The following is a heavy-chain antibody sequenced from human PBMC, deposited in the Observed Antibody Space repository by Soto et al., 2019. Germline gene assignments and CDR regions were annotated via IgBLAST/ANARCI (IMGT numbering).Heavy chain of an antibody. CDR1: GFTFTSSA. CDR3: AADRYCSGGSCFRPGRFDY. V-gene: IGHV1-58*01. CDR2: IVVGSGNT. Sequence: GASVKVSCKASGFTFTSSAVQWVRQARGQRLEWIGWIVVGSGNTNYAQKFQERVTITRDMSTSTAYMELSSLRSEDTAVYYCAADRYCSGGSCFRPGRFDYWGQGTLVTVSS. D-gene: IGHD2-15*01. J-gene: IGHJ4*02.